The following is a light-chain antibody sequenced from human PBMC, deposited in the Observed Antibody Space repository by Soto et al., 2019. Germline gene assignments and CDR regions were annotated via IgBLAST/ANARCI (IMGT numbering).Light chain of an antibody. CDR1: RDVGSD. CDR3: LQDYGDSWT. J-gene: IGKJ1*01. CDR2: AAS. Sequence: TQMTQSPFSLSASVGEKIIITCRASRDVGSDVSWYQQKPGQAPKLVIYAASNLYTGVPSRFSGRRSGTEFTLTISSLQPEDFASYYCLQDYGDSWTFGQGTKVDNK. V-gene: IGKV1-6*01.